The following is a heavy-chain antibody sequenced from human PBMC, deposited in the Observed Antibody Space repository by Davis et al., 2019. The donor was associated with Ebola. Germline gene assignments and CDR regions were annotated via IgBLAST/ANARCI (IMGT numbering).Heavy chain of an antibody. Sequence: GGSLRLSCAASGFTFSSYAMHWVRQAPGKGLEWVAVISYDGSNKYYADSVKGRFTISRDNSKNTLYLQMNSLRAEDTAVYYCARDFGREGYYYYGMDVWGQGTTVTVSS. V-gene: IGHV3-30-3*01. D-gene: IGHD3-10*01. CDR2: ISYDGSNK. CDR3: ARDFGREGYYYYGMDV. CDR1: GFTFSSYA. J-gene: IGHJ6*02.